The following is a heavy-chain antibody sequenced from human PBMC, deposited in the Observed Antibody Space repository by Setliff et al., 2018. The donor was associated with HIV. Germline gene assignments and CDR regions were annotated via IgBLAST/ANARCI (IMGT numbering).Heavy chain of an antibody. Sequence: PSETLSLTCAVYGGSFSGYYWSWIRQPPGKGPEWIGEINHSGSTNYNPSLKSRVTISLDTSKNQFSLKLSSLTAADTGVYYCARGSDYIWGNYRFPFDYWGQGTLVTVSS. J-gene: IGHJ4*02. V-gene: IGHV4-34*01. CDR2: INHSGST. CDR1: GGSFSGYY. CDR3: ARGSDYIWGNYRFPFDY. D-gene: IGHD3-16*02.